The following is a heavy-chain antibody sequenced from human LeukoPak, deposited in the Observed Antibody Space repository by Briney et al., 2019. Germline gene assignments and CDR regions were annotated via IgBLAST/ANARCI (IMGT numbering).Heavy chain of an antibody. V-gene: IGHV3-30-3*01. Sequence: GRSLRLSCAASGFTFSSYAMHWVRQAPGKGLEWVAVISNDGSNKYYADSVKGRFTISRDNSKNTLYLQMNSLRAEDTAVYYCARDWGLDYWGQGTLVTVSS. J-gene: IGHJ4*02. CDR2: ISNDGSNK. CDR3: ARDWGLDY. CDR1: GFTFSSYA. D-gene: IGHD7-27*01.